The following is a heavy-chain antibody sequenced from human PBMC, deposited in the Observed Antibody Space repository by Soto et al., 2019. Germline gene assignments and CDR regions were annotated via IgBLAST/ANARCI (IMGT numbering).Heavy chain of an antibody. CDR3: ASGIAAAGHNWFDP. Sequence: PSETLSLTCTVSGGSISSSSYYWGWIRQPPGKGLEWIGSIYYSGSTYYNPSLKSRVTISVDTSKNQFSLKLSSVTAADTAVYYCASGIAAAGHNWFDPWGQGTLVTVSS. CDR2: IYYSGST. V-gene: IGHV4-39*01. CDR1: GGSISSSSYY. D-gene: IGHD6-13*01. J-gene: IGHJ5*02.